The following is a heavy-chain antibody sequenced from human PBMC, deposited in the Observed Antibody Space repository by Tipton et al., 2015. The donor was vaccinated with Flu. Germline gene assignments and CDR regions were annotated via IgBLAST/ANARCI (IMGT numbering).Heavy chain of an antibody. D-gene: IGHD3-16*01. J-gene: IGHJ3*02. CDR1: GFTVSSNY. V-gene: IGHV3-66*01. Sequence: SLRLSCAASGFTVSSNYMSWVRQAPGKGLEWVSVIYSGGSTYYADSVKGRFTISRDNSKSTLYLQMNSLRAEDTAVYYCARYGVMRSFDIWGQGTMVTVSS. CDR2: IYSGGST. CDR3: ARYGVMRSFDI.